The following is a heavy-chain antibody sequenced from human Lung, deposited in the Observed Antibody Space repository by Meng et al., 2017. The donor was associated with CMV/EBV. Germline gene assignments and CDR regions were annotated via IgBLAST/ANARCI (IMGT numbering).Heavy chain of an antibody. J-gene: IGHJ4*02. CDR2: INPYNGNT. CDR1: VYTFIRYA. Sequence: QVQLVQSGGEVNRPGASVKVACKTSVYTFIRYAITWVRQAPGQGLEWMGWINPYNGNTDHAQNLQARLTMTTDTSTSTVYMELGSLRSDDTAVYYCARGRVSYSSPSSLNYWGQGTLVTVSS. CDR3: ARGRVSYSSPSSLNY. D-gene: IGHD4-11*01. V-gene: IGHV1-18*01.